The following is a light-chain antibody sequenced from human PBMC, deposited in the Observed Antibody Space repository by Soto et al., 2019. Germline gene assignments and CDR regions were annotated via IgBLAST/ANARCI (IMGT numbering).Light chain of an antibody. Sequence: QSALTQPASVSGSPGQSITISCTGTSSDVGGYNYVSWYQQHPGNAPQLMIYDVSNRPSGVSKRFSGSKSGTTASLTISGLQAEDEADYYCSSYTSSSTLSVVFGGGTTLTV. CDR1: SSDVGGYNY. J-gene: IGLJ2*01. CDR3: SSYTSSSTLSVV. CDR2: DVS. V-gene: IGLV2-14*01.